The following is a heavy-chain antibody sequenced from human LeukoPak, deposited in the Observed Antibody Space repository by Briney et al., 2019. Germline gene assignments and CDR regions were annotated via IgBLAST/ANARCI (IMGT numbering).Heavy chain of an antibody. J-gene: IGHJ4*01. V-gene: IGHV4-4*08. D-gene: IGHD3-22*01. CDR2: IYSSGST. CDR1: GGSISTYY. Sequence: SETLSLTCTVSGGSISTYYWSWIRQPPGKGLEWIGGIYSSGSTYYNPSLKSRVTISVDTSKNQFSLNLSSVTAADTAVYYCARAPHFFDISGSRYYFDYWGQGTLVTVSS. CDR3: ARAPHFFDISGSRYYFDY.